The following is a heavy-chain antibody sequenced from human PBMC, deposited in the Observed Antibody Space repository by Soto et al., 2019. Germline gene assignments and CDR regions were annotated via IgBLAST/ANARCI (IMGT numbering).Heavy chain of an antibody. V-gene: IGHV3-23*01. J-gene: IGHJ5*02. CDR2: ISGSGFKK. CDR3: AKNQGVELVPLATVDWFDP. Sequence: GGSLRLSCAASGFIFENFGMRWVRPAPGQGLEWISSISGSGFKKYYADSVKGRFTVSRDNSKSTVYLELNNLSAEDTAVYHCAKNQGVELVPLATVDWFDPWGQGSVVTVSS. D-gene: IGHD1-26*01. CDR1: GFIFENFG.